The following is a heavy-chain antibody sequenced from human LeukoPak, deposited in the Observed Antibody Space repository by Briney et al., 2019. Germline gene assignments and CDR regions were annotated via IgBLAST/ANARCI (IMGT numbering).Heavy chain of an antibody. CDR1: GGSISSCY. Sequence: SETLSLTCTVSGGSISSCYWSWIRQPPGKGLEWIGNIYYTGSTSYNPSLKSRVTISVDTSKNQFSLKLSSVTAADTAVYYCARAFSSGWYPYSIGGLWFDYWGQGTLVTVSS. CDR2: IYYTGST. CDR3: ARAFSSGWYPYSIGGLWFDY. D-gene: IGHD6-19*01. V-gene: IGHV4-59*01. J-gene: IGHJ4*02.